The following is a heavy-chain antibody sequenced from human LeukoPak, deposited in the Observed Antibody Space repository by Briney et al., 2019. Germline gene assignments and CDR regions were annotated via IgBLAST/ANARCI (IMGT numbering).Heavy chain of an antibody. CDR3: ARRSGYYDLDY. D-gene: IGHD3-22*01. CDR1: GGSFSGYY. J-gene: IGHJ4*02. V-gene: IGHV4-34*01. Sequence: SETLSLTCAVYGGSFSGYYWSWIRQPPGKGLEWIGEINHSGSTNYNPSLKSRVTVSVDTSKNQFSLKLSSVTAADTAVYYCARRSGYYDLDYWGQGTLVTVSS. CDR2: INHSGST.